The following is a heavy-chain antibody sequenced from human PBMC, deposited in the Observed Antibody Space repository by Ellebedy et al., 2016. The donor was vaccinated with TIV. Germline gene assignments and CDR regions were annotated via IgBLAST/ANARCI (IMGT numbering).Heavy chain of an antibody. V-gene: IGHV3-30-3*01. D-gene: IGHD4-17*01. Sequence: GESLKISXAASGFIFSSYAMHWVRQAPGKGLEWVAVISYDGSNKYYADSVKGRFTISRDNSKNTLYLQMNSLRAEDTAVYYCARARVHYAHFDYWGQGTLVTVSS. CDR3: ARARVHYAHFDY. J-gene: IGHJ4*02. CDR2: ISYDGSNK. CDR1: GFIFSSYA.